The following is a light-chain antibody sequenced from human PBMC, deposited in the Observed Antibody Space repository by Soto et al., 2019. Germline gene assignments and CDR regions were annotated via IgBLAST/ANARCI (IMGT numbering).Light chain of an antibody. CDR2: AAS. J-gene: IGKJ5*01. V-gene: IGKV1-39*01. CDR1: QSIGRF. Sequence: DIQRTQSPSSLSASVGYRVTITCRASQSIGRFLNWYQQKPGKAPALLIYAASSLQSGVPSRFSGSGSGTDFTLTISSLQTEDFATYYGQQSYSPPPITFGQGTRLEN. CDR3: QQSYSPPPIT.